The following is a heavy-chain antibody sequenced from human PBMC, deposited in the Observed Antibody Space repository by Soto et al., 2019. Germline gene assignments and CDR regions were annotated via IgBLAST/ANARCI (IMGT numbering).Heavy chain of an antibody. CDR2: IIPILGIA. CDR3: ARESITMVRGTAFDI. Sequence: QVQLVQSGAEVKKPGSSVKVSCKASGGTFSSYTISWVRQAPGQGLEWMGRIIPILGIANYAQKFQGRVTITADKSTSTAYMELSSLRSEETAVYYCARESITMVRGTAFDIWGQGTMVTVSS. CDR1: GGTFSSYT. D-gene: IGHD3-10*01. J-gene: IGHJ3*02. V-gene: IGHV1-69*08.